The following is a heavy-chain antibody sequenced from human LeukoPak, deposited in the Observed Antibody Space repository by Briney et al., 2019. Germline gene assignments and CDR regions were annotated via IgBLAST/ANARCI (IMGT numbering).Heavy chain of an antibody. J-gene: IGHJ6*03. CDR1: GGSFSGYY. CDR3: ARVGSRNDFWSGYSPRYYYYYMDV. D-gene: IGHD3-3*01. Sequence: SETLSLTCAVYGGSFSGYYWSWIRQPTGKGLEWIGEINHSGSTNYNPSLKSRVTISVDTSKNQFSLKLSSVTAADTAVYYCARVGSRNDFWSGYSPRYYYYYMDVWGKGTTVTVSS. CDR2: INHSGST. V-gene: IGHV4-34*01.